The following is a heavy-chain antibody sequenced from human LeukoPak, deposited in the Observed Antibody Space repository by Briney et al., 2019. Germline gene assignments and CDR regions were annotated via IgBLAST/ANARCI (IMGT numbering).Heavy chain of an antibody. D-gene: IGHD6-13*01. Sequence: SETLSLTCAVYAGSFSGYYWSWIRQPPGNGLEWIGEINHSGSTNYNPSLKSRVTISVDTSKNQFSLKLSSVTAADTAVYYCARVAAADNWFDPWGQGTLVTVSS. CDR1: AGSFSGYY. CDR2: INHSGST. CDR3: ARVAAADNWFDP. V-gene: IGHV4-34*01. J-gene: IGHJ5*02.